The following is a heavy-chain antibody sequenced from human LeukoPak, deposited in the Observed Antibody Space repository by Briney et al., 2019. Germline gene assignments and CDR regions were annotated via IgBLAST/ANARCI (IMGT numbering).Heavy chain of an antibody. Sequence: GASVKVSCTASGYTLTSYTISWVRQAPGQGLEWMGWINPNSGGTKFAQKFQGRVTMTRDTSISTAYMEMSRLRSDDTAVYYCARDPHEGYGYLPPDSWGQGTPVTVSS. CDR1: GYTLTSYT. D-gene: IGHD5-18*01. J-gene: IGHJ4*02. V-gene: IGHV1-2*02. CDR2: INPNSGGT. CDR3: ARDPHEGYGYLPPDS.